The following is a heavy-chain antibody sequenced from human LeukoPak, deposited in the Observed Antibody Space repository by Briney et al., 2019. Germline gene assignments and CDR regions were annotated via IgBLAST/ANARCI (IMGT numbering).Heavy chain of an antibody. CDR2: ISYSGST. D-gene: IGHD3-10*01. J-gene: IGHJ3*02. CDR1: GGSISGYY. CDR3: ARDRFGSAFDI. V-gene: IGHV4-59*01. Sequence: SETLSLTCTVSGGSISGYYWSWIRQPPGKGLEWVGYISYSGSTNYNPSLKSRVTISVDTSKNQFSLKLSSVTAADTAIYYCARDRFGSAFDIWGQGTMVTVSS.